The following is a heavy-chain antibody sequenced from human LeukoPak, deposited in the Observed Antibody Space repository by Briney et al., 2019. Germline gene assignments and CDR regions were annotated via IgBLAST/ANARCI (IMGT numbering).Heavy chain of an antibody. V-gene: IGHV1-2*02. CDR2: INPNTGGT. J-gene: IGHJ4*02. D-gene: IGHD3-22*01. Sequence: APVKVSCKTSGYPFTGHYIYWVRQAPGQGLEWMGWINPNTGGTNFAQNFQGRVTMTRDTSVSTVYMELSRLRSDDTAVYYCARVPRSSYDKNGYYFLDHWGQGTLVTVSS. CDR3: ARVPRSSYDKNGYYFLDH. CDR1: GYPFTGHY.